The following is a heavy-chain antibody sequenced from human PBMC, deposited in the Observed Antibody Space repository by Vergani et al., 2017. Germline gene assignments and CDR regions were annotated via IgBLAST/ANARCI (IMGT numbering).Heavy chain of an antibody. V-gene: IGHV4-34*01. CDR2: INHSGST. CDR1: GGSFSGYY. D-gene: IGHD6-19*01. J-gene: IGHJ4*02. Sequence: QVQLQQWGAGLLKPSETLSLTCAVYGGSFSGYYWSWIRQPPGKGLEWIGEINHSGSTNYNPSLKSRVTILVDKSKNQFSLKLSSVTAADTAVYYCATPGSSGWYYFDYWGQGTLVTVSS. CDR3: ATPGSSGWYYFDY.